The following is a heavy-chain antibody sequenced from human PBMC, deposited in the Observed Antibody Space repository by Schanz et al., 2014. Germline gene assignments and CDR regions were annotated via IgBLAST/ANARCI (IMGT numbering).Heavy chain of an antibody. J-gene: IGHJ4*02. CDR3: ASSIKAYYFDY. CDR2: INPKSGGT. CDR1: AYTFTAYF. D-gene: IGHD3-10*01. Sequence: QVQLVQSGAEVKEPGASVKVSCKASAYTFTAYFIHWVRQAPGQGLEWMGRINPKSGGTNYAQKFQGRVTMTRDTSISTAYMELSRLRSDDTAVYYCASSIKAYYFDYWGQGTLVTVSS. V-gene: IGHV1-2*06.